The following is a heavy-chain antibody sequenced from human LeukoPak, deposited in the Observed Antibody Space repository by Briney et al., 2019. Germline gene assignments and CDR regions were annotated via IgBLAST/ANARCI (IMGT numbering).Heavy chain of an antibody. J-gene: IGHJ4*02. CDR3: ARDLSGWYWFDY. D-gene: IGHD6-19*01. Sequence: GGSLRLSCAASGFTFSSYWMSWVRQAPGKGLEWVANIKQDGSEKYYADSVKGRFTISRDNSKNTLYLQMNSLRAEDTAVYYCARDLSGWYWFDYWGQGTLVTVSS. CDR2: IKQDGSEK. CDR1: GFTFSSYW. V-gene: IGHV3-7*01.